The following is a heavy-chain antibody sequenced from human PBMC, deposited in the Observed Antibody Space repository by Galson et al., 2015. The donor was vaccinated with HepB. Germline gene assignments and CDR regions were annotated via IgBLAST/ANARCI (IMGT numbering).Heavy chain of an antibody. CDR3: VGKIGYSYGLWY. CDR2: ISNNGGST. V-gene: IGHV3-64D*06. CDR1: GFTFSSYA. Sequence: SLRLSCAASGFTFSSYAMHWVRQAPGKGLEYVSAISNNGGSTYYADSVKGRFTISRDNSKNTLYLQMSSLRAEETAVYYCVGKIGYSYGLWYWGQGTLVTVSS. D-gene: IGHD5-18*01. J-gene: IGHJ4*02.